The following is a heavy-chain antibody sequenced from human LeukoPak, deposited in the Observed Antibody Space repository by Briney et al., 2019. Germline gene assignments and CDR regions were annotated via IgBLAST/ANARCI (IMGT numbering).Heavy chain of an antibody. CDR3: ARNVGYGFYFDY. CDR1: GFSLSTSGMR. J-gene: IGHJ4*02. D-gene: IGHD3-16*01. CDR2: IDWDDDK. V-gene: IGHV2-70*04. Sequence: GPALVKPTQTLTLTCTFSGFSLSTSGMRVSWIRQPPGKALEWLARIDWDDDKFYSTSLKTRLTISKDTSKNQVVLTMTNMDPVDTATYYCARNVGYGFYFDYWGQGTLVTVSS.